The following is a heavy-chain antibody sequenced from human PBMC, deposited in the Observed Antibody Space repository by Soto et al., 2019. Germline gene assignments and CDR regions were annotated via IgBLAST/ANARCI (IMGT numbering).Heavy chain of an antibody. CDR2: INHSGST. J-gene: IGHJ5*02. D-gene: IGHD5-18*01. CDR3: ARGADTALVRGYNWFDP. CDR1: GGSFSDYY. V-gene: IGHV4-34*01. Sequence: SETLSLTCAIYGGSFSDYYWSWIRQPPGKGLEWIGEINHSGSTNYNPSLKSRVTMSVDTSKNQFSLRLNSVTAADTAVYYCARGADTALVRGYNWFDPWGQGTLVTVSS.